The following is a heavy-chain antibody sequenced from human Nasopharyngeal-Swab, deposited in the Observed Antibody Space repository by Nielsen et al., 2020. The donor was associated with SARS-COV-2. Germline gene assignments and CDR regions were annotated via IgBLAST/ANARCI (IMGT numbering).Heavy chain of an antibody. CDR2: IYYSGST. CDR1: GYSISSGYY. D-gene: IGHD3-10*01. CDR3: ARERGRGGIWNYYYYYMDV. J-gene: IGHJ6*03. V-gene: IGHV4-38-2*02. Sequence: SETLSLTCTVSGYSISSGYYWGWIRQPPGKGLEWIGSIYYSGSTYYNPSLKSRVTISVDTSKNQFSLKLSSVTAADTAVYYCARERGRGGIWNYYYYYMDVWGKGTTVTVSS.